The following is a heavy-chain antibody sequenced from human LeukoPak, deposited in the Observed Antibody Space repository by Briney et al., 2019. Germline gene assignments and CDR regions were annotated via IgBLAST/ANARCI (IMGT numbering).Heavy chain of an antibody. J-gene: IGHJ6*02. CDR3: ARGLQLRFLEWLPGYYYYGMDV. V-gene: IGHV4-34*01. CDR2: INHSGST. Sequence: SETLSLTCAVYGGSFSGYYWSWIRRPPGKGLEWIGEINHSGSTNYNPSLKSRVTISVDTSKNQFSLKLSSVTAADTAVYYCARGLQLRFLEWLPGYYYYGMDVWGQGTTVTVSS. CDR1: GGSFSGYY. D-gene: IGHD3-3*01.